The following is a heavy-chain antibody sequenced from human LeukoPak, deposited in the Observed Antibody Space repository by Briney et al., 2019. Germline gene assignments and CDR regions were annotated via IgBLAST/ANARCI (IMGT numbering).Heavy chain of an antibody. D-gene: IGHD3-3*01. CDR3: ANSYDFWSGKYGMDV. CDR2: ISGSGGST. V-gene: IGHV3-23*01. J-gene: IGHJ6*02. Sequence: GGSLRLSCAASGFTFSSYAMSWVRQAPGKGLEWVSAISGSGGSTYYADSVKGRFTISRDNSKNTLYLQMNSLRAEDTAVYYCANSYDFWSGKYGMDVWGQGTTVIVSS. CDR1: GFTFSSYA.